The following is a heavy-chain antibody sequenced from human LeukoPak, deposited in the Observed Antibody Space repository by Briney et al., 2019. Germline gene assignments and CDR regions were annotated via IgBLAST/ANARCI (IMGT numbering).Heavy chain of an antibody. D-gene: IGHD3-10*01. J-gene: IGHJ3*02. CDR2: ISAYNGNT. Sequence: ASVKVSCKASGYTFTSYGISWVRQAPGQGLEWMGWISAYNGNTNYAQKLQGRVTMTTDTSTSTAYMELRSLRSDDTAVYYCATTTVLLGAFDIWGQGTMVTVSS. V-gene: IGHV1-18*01. CDR1: GYTFTSYG. CDR3: ATTTVLLGAFDI.